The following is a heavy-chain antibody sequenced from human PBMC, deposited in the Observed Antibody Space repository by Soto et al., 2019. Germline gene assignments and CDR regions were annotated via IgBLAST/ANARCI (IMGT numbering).Heavy chain of an antibody. D-gene: IGHD3-22*01. CDR1: GGTFSEYG. V-gene: IGHV1-69*06. CDR3: ARENFTADHFDSAGYWPLHH. J-gene: IGHJ1*01. CDR2: IVPKFTTA. Sequence: QVQLVQSGAEVKKPGSSVRVSCKASGGTFSEYGVSWVRQAPGQGLEWMGGIVPKFTTAHYAQKFQGRVTITADRSTNTVYLRLGSLTSEDTAVYFCARENFTADHFDSAGYWPLHHWGQGSLVSVS.